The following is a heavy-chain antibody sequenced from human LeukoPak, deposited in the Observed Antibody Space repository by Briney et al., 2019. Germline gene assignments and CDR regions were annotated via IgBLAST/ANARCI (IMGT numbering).Heavy chain of an antibody. D-gene: IGHD2-2*01. CDR1: GFTVSSNY. CDR2: IYSGGST. V-gene: IGHV3-53*01. Sequence: PGGSLRLSCAASGFTVSSNYMSWVRQAPGKGLEWVSVIYSGGSTYYADSVKGRFTISRDNSKNTLYLQMNSLRAEDTAVYYCARGGYCSSTSCSDVWGQGTLDTVSS. J-gene: IGHJ4*02. CDR3: ARGGYCSSTSCSDV.